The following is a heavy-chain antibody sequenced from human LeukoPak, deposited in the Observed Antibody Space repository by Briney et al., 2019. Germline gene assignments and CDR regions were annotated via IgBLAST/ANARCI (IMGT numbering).Heavy chain of an antibody. CDR3: ARDKAYYYDSSGYYYAY. J-gene: IGHJ4*02. Sequence: GGSLRLSCAASGFTFSSYGMAWVRQAPGKGLEWVSGMNGNGGRIYYADSVKGRFTISRDNSKNTLYLQMNSLRAEDTAVYYCARDKAYYYDSSGYYYAYWGQGTLVTVSS. D-gene: IGHD3-22*01. CDR1: GFTFSSYG. CDR2: MNGNGGRI. V-gene: IGHV3-23*01.